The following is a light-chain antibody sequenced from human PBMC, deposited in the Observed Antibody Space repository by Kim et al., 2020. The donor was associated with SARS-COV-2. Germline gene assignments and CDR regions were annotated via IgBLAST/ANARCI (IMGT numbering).Light chain of an antibody. CDR1: SSNIGSKP. CDR2: SNN. V-gene: IGLV1-44*01. J-gene: IGLJ2*01. Sequence: GQGINVSCAGSSSNIGSKPVNWYQQLPGTAPKLLIYSNNQRPSGVPDRFSGSKSGTSASLAISGLQSEDEADYYCAAWDDSLNGVVFGGGTQLTVL. CDR3: AAWDDSLNGVV.